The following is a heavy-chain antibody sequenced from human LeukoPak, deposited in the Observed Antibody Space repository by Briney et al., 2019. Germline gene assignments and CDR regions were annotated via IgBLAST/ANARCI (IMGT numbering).Heavy chain of an antibody. Sequence: SETLSLTCTVSGGSISSSSYYWGWIRQPPGKGLEWIGSIYYSGSTYYNPSLKSRVTISVDTSKNQFSLKVSSVTAADTAVYYCARDEGSAYPFDYWGQGTLVTVSS. CDR1: GGSISSSSYY. V-gene: IGHV4-39*07. CDR3: ARDEGSAYPFDY. CDR2: IYYSGST. D-gene: IGHD3-22*01. J-gene: IGHJ4*02.